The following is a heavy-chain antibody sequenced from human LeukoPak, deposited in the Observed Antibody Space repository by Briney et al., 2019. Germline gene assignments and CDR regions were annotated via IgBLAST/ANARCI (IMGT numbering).Heavy chain of an antibody. J-gene: IGHJ2*01. CDR3: ARRAGAAAAALRHFDL. V-gene: IGHV3-11*06. D-gene: IGHD6-13*01. CDR1: GFNFNDYF. Sequence: GGSLRLSCAASGFNFNDYFMTWIRQAPGKGLEWISYITTSEDYTNYADPVRGRFTVSRDNTKNSLYLQMNSLRDEDTAVYYCARRAGAAAAALRHFDLWGRGTLVSVSS. CDR2: ITTSEDYT.